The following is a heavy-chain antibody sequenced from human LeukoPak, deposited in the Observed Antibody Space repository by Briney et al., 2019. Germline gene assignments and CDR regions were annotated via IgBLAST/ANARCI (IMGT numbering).Heavy chain of an antibody. J-gene: IGHJ4*02. V-gene: IGHV3-49*04. Sequence: GGSLRLSCTVSGFTFGDCAMSWVRQAPGKGLEWVGFIRSRAYGGAAEYAPSVKNRFIISRDDYNGIAYLQMNSLKSEDTAIYSCTRARGGPPWAMFIDYWGQGTLVTVSS. CDR2: IRSRAYGGAA. CDR3: TRARGGPPWAMFIDY. D-gene: IGHD3-10*02. CDR1: GFTFGDCA.